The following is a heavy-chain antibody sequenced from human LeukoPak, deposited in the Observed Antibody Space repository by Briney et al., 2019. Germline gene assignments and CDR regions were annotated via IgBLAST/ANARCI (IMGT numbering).Heavy chain of an antibody. CDR1: GFTFSSYA. CDR3: CGALPIYYYYYMDV. CDR2: ISYDGSNK. J-gene: IGHJ6*03. D-gene: IGHD2-2*01. V-gene: IGHV3-30-3*01. Sequence: GGSLRLSCAASGFTFSSYAMHWVRQAPGKGLEWVAVISYDGSNKYYADSVKGRFTISRDNSKNTLYLQMNGLRAEDTAVYYCCGALPIYYYYYMDVWGKGTTVTVSS.